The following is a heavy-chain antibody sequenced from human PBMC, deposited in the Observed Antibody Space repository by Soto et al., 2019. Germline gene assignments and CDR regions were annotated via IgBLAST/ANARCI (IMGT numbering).Heavy chain of an antibody. CDR2: IIPIPGTA. V-gene: IGHV1-69*01. CDR3: ARSQGSSTSLEIYYYYYYGMDV. Sequence: QVQLVQSGAEVKKPGSSVKVSCKASGGTFGSYAISWVRQAPGQGLEWMXGIIPIPGTANYAQKFQGRVTIAADESTSTAYMELSSLRSEDTAVYYCARSQGSSTSLEIYYYYYYGMDVWGQGXTVTVSS. J-gene: IGHJ6*02. D-gene: IGHD2-2*01. CDR1: GGTFGSYA.